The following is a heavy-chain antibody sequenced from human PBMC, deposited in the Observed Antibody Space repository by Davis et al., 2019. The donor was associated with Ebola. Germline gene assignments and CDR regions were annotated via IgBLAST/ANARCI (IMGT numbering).Heavy chain of an antibody. CDR3: ARDRKGIVGAA. Sequence: PGGSLRLSCAASAFSFSIHYMSWVRQAPGKGLEWVSVIYSGGSTYYADSVKGRFTISRDNSKNTLYLQMNSLRAEDTAVYYCARDRKGIVGAAWGQGTLVT. J-gene: IGHJ4*02. D-gene: IGHD1-26*01. V-gene: IGHV3-66*01. CDR2: IYSGGST. CDR1: AFSFSIHY.